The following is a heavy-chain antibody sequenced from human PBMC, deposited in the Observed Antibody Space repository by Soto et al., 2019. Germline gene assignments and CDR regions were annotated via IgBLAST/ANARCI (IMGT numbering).Heavy chain of an antibody. D-gene: IGHD5-12*01. CDR3: ARAPRGFSAYDASLQIDR. CDR1: ESTFSNSG. J-gene: IGHJ5*02. V-gene: IGHV3-30*03. Sequence: QVQLVESGGGVVQPGRSLRLSCAASESTFSNSGMHWVRQAPGKGLKWVAVISNDGSDKYYADSVKGRFTISRENSKKTLFLQMNSLRPEDTAVYYCARAPRGFSAYDASLQIDRLGQGALVTVSS. CDR2: ISNDGSDK.